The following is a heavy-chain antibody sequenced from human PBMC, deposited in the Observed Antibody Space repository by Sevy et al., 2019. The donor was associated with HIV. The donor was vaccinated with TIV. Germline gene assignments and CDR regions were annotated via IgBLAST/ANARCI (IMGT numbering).Heavy chain of an antibody. Sequence: SETLSLTCTVSGGSISSYYWSWIRQPPGKGLEWIGYIYYSGSTNYNPSLKSRVTISVDTSKNQFSLKLGSVTAADTAVYYCARGTATYYDFWSGYSHGYYYYGMDVWGQGTTVTVSS. V-gene: IGHV4-59*01. CDR3: ARGTATYYDFWSGYSHGYYYYGMDV. J-gene: IGHJ6*02. CDR1: GGSISSYY. D-gene: IGHD3-3*01. CDR2: IYYSGST.